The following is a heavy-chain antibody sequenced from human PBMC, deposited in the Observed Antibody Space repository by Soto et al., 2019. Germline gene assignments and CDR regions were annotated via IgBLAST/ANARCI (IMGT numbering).Heavy chain of an antibody. Sequence: SEILSLTCTVSGGSITTGGYYWSWIRQLPGKGLEWIGHRYYSESTYYNPSLKSRVSISLDTSKNQFSLKLSFVTAADTAMYYCARTKCSGGSCYSWSLDYWGQGTPVTRLL. CDR3: ARTKCSGGSCYSWSLDY. D-gene: IGHD2-15*01. V-gene: IGHV4-31*03. CDR2: RYYSEST. CDR1: GGSITTGGYY. J-gene: IGHJ4*02.